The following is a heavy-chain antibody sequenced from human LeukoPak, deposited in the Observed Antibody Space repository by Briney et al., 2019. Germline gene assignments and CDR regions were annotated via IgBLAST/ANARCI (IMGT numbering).Heavy chain of an antibody. D-gene: IGHD4-17*01. Sequence: PSETLSLTCTVSGGSISSFYWSWIRQPPGKGLEWLGSIYYIGSTNYNPSLKSRVTVSVDTSKNRLSLKLNSVTAADTAMYYCARWGYGDRFDYWGQGTLVTVSS. CDR2: IYYIGST. J-gene: IGHJ4*02. CDR1: GGSISSFY. V-gene: IGHV4-59*01. CDR3: ARWGYGDRFDY.